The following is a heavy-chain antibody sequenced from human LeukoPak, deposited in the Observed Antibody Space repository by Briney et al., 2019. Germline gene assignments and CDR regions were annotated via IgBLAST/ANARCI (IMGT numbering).Heavy chain of an antibody. CDR3: ARDELGGGPTYYYYGMDV. J-gene: IGHJ6*02. CDR1: GGTFSSYA. D-gene: IGHD7-27*01. CDR2: IIPILGIA. Sequence: SVKVSCKASGGTFSSYAISWVRQAPGQGLEWMGRIIPILGIANYAQEFQGRVTITADKSTSTAYMELSSLRSEDTAVYYCARDELGGGPTYYYYGMDVWGQGTTVTVSS. V-gene: IGHV1-69*04.